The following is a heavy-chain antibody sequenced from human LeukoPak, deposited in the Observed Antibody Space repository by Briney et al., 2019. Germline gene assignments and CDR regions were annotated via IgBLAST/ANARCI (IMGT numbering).Heavy chain of an antibody. Sequence: PSETLSLTCTVSDGSINNYYWIWIRQPAGKGLEWIGRIWTSGGIWSRGGANYNPSLTSRITMSVDTSKNQFSLQLSSVTAADTAVYYCVRDSPEGYTDGHYYYYMDVWGKGTTVTVYS. CDR2: IWTSGGIWSRGGA. CDR1: DGSINNYY. V-gene: IGHV4-4*07. D-gene: IGHD5-18*01. J-gene: IGHJ6*03. CDR3: VRDSPEGYTDGHYYYYMDV.